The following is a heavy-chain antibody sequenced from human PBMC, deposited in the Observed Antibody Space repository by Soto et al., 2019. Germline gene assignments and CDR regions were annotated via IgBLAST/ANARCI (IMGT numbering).Heavy chain of an antibody. CDR1: GFTFSSYE. D-gene: IGHD3-3*01. V-gene: IGHV3-48*03. CDR2: ISDSGNTI. Sequence: EVQLVESGGGSVPPGGSLRLSCAASGFTFSSYEMNWVRQAPVKGLEWVSYISDSGNTIYYADSVKGRFTVSRDNAQNSVYLHMNNLRAEDTAVYYCARDLLHYDIWSGYSAYFYYGMDVWGPGTTVTVSS. CDR3: ARDLLHYDIWSGYSAYFYYGMDV. J-gene: IGHJ6*02.